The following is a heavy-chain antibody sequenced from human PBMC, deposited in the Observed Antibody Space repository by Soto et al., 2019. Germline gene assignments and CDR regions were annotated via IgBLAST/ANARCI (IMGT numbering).Heavy chain of an antibody. CDR2: IYYSGST. J-gene: IGHJ5*02. CDR3: ARGGIAARPRVWFDP. Sequence: SETLSLTCAVYGGSFSGYYWSWIRQPPGKGLEWIGYIYYSGSTNYNPSLKSRVTISVDTSKNQFSLKLSSVTAADTAVYYCARGGIAARPRVWFDPWGQGTLVTVS. D-gene: IGHD6-6*01. CDR1: GGSFSGYY. V-gene: IGHV4-59*01.